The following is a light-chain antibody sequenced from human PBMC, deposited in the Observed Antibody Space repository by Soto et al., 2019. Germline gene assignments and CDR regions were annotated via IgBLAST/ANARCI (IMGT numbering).Light chain of an antibody. CDR3: QHYGYSQWT. J-gene: IGKJ1*01. V-gene: IGKV3-20*01. CDR1: QTGSNSY. CDR2: GVY. Sequence: TQSPGTLSLSPGERATLSCRASQTGSNSYLAWYQHKSGQAPRLLIYGVYTRASGIPDRFSGSGSGTEFTLTITRLEPEDSAVYFCQHYGYSQWTLGQGTKVDIK.